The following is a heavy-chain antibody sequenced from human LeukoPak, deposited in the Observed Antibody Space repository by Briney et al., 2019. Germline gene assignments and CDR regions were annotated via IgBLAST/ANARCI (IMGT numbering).Heavy chain of an antibody. D-gene: IGHD6-13*01. Sequence: PGGSLRLSCAASGFTFSSYAMHWVRQAPGKGLEWVTLISYDGTNKYYADSVKGRFTISRDNSKNTLYLQMNSLRAEDTAVYYCAKTSSSSWKYFDYWGQGTLVTVSS. CDR2: ISYDGTNK. V-gene: IGHV3-30-3*01. CDR1: GFTFSSYA. J-gene: IGHJ4*02. CDR3: AKTSSSSWKYFDY.